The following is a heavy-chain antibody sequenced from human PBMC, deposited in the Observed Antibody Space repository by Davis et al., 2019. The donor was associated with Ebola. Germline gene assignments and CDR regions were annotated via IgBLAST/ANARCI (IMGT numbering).Heavy chain of an antibody. CDR2: IYHSGST. J-gene: IGHJ6*02. CDR3: ARGVYALYYYGMDV. V-gene: IGHV4-30-2*01. CDR1: GGSISSGGYS. D-gene: IGHD2-8*01. Sequence: PSETLSLTCAVSGGSISSGGYSWSWIRQPPGKGLEWIGYIYHSGSTNYNPSLKSRVTISVDTSKNQFSLKLSSVTAADTAVYYCARGVYALYYYGMDVWGQGTTVTVSS.